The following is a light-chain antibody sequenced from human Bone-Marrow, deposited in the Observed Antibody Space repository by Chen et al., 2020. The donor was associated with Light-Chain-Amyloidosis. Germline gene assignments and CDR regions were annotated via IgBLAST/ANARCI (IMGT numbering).Light chain of an antibody. CDR1: ALPTKY. CDR2: RDT. CDR3: QSADSSGTYEVI. J-gene: IGLJ2*01. Sequence: SYEPTQPSSVSVSPGQSARITCSGDALPTKYAYWYQQKSGQAPVLVIHRDTERPSGISERFSGSSSGTTATLTISEVQAEDEADYHWQSADSSGTYEVIFGGGTKLTVL. V-gene: IGLV3-25*03.